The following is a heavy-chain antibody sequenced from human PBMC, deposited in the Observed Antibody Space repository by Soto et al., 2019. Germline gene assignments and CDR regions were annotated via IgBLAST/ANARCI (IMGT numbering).Heavy chain of an antibody. V-gene: IGHV1-69*04. CDR3: ARDKAGTTGTTPPYYYHGMDV. CDR2: INPNLGIT. J-gene: IGHJ6*02. Sequence: ASVKVSCKASGGTLSSYTFSWVRQAPGQGLEWMGRINPNLGITNYAQKFQGRITIIGDKSTSTAYMELSRLRSDDTAVYYCARDKAGTTGTTPPYYYHGMDVWGQGTTVTVSS. CDR1: GGTLSSYT. D-gene: IGHD1-1*01.